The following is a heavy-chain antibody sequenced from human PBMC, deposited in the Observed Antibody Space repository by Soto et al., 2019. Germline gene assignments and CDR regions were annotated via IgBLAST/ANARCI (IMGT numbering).Heavy chain of an antibody. J-gene: IGHJ6*02. V-gene: IGHV3-15*01. CDR3: TPDPEYSDSYYYGIDV. CDR1: GFTFSNAW. CDR2: IKSKTDGGTT. D-gene: IGHD2-21*01. Sequence: GALRLSCAASGFTFSNAWMSWVRQAPGKGLEWVGRIKSKTDGGTTDYAAPVKGRFTISRDDSKNTLYLQMNSLKTEDTAVSYRTPDPEYSDSYYYGIDVWGPGTTVTVSS.